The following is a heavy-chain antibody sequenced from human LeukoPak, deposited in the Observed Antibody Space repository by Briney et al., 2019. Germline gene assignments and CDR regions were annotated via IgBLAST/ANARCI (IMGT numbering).Heavy chain of an antibody. CDR2: INPSGGST. Sequence: ASVKVSCKASGYTFTDYYLHWVRQAPGQGLEWMGIINPSGGSTNYAQKFQGRVTMTRDTSTSTVYMDVSSLRSEDTTVYYCARAKDAPGYSSGWRQYYYGMDVWGQGTTVTVSS. CDR1: GYTFTDYY. J-gene: IGHJ6*02. D-gene: IGHD6-19*01. CDR3: ARAKDAPGYSSGWRQYYYGMDV. V-gene: IGHV1-46*01.